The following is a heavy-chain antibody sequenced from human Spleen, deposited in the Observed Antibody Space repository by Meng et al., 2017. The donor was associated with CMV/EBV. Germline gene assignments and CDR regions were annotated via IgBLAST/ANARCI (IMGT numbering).Heavy chain of an antibody. D-gene: IGHD2-21*01. CDR3: ASRPYCGGDCYTEFDL. CDR2: IYHSGST. V-gene: IGHV4-61*01. Sequence: SVISGNYFWGWIRQPPGKGLEWIGYIYHSGSTTYNPSLKSRVTISLDTSRNQFSLRLSSVTAADTAVYYCASRPYCGGDCYTEFDLWGRGTLVTVSS. J-gene: IGHJ2*01. CDR1: SVISGNYF.